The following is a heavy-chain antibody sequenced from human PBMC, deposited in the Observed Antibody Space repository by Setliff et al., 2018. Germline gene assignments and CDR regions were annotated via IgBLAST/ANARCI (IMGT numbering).Heavy chain of an antibody. CDR3: ARDALYDSNDRNSYYGNWLDP. CDR2: IIPIYGST. CDR1: GGSFSNYA. D-gene: IGHD3-22*01. V-gene: IGHV1-69*13. Sequence: GASVKVSCKASGGSFSNYAIFWVRQAPGQGPEWMGGIIPIYGSTNNAEKFQGRVTFSADEAMRTVYMELSSLTPADTALYYCARDALYDSNDRNSYYGNWLDPWGQGTLVTVSS. J-gene: IGHJ5*02.